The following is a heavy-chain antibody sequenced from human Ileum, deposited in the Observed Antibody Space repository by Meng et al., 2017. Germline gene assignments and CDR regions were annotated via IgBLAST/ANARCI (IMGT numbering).Heavy chain of an antibody. Sequence: EVQLVESGGGVVQPGGSWRLTCAASEFTFRNYWMYWVRQAPGKGLGGVSGISGDKRDKYYENAVKGRFTISRDNAKNTSYLQMNRLRAEETAIYFCGRGSNGWSGIDYWGQGTLVTVSS. D-gene: IGHD6-19*01. J-gene: IGHJ4*02. CDR3: GRGSNGWSGIDY. CDR2: ISGDKRDK. CDR1: EFTFRNYW. V-gene: IGHV3-74*01.